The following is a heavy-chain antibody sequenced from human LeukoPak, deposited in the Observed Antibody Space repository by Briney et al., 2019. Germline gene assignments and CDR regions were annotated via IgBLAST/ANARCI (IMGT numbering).Heavy chain of an antibody. J-gene: IGHJ4*02. CDR2: KSYDGSNK. D-gene: IGHD5-18*01. Sequence: PGRSLRLSCAASGFTFSSYGMHWVRQAPGKGLEWVAVKSYDGSNKYYADSVKGRFTISRDNSKNTLYLQMNSLRAEDTAVYYCAKDWAALWPRTFDYWGQGTLVTVSS. CDR1: GFTFSSYG. V-gene: IGHV3-30*18. CDR3: AKDWAALWPRTFDY.